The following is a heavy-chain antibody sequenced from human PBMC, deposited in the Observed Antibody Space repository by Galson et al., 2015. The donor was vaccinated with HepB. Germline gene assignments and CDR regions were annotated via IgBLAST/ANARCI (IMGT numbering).Heavy chain of an antibody. CDR3: AREDPTVAVAVLDY. J-gene: IGHJ4*02. CDR2: ITYDGSNI. Sequence: SGFTFSRYGMHWVRQAPGKGLEWVAGITYDGSNIYYVDSMKGRLTISRDNAKNTLYLQMNSLRVEDTAVYYCAREDPTVAVAVLDYWGQGTLVAVSS. V-gene: IGHV3-30*03. CDR1: GFTFSRYG. D-gene: IGHD6-13*01.